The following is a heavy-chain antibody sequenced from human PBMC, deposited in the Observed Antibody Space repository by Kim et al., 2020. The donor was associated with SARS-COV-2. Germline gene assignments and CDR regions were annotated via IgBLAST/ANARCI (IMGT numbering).Heavy chain of an antibody. CDR1: GFTFSSYG. D-gene: IGHD5-12*01. Sequence: GGSLRLSCAASGFTFSSYGMHWVRQAPGKGLEWVAVIWYDGSNKYYADSVKGRFTISRDNSKNTLYLQMNSLRAEDTAVYYCARDGEDGGYSGNWFDPWGQGTLVTVSS. CDR3: ARDGEDGGYSGNWFDP. V-gene: IGHV3-33*01. J-gene: IGHJ5*02. CDR2: IWYDGSNK.